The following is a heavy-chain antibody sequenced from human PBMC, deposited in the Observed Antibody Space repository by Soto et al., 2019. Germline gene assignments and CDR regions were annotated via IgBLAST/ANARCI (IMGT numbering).Heavy chain of an antibody. D-gene: IGHD2-21*02. CDR3: ARGGDVPYYHYGMDV. CDR1: GYTFTSYG. V-gene: IGHV1-18*01. CDR2: TSGYNGKT. J-gene: IGHJ6*02. Sequence: QVQLVQSGGEVKKPGASVKVSCKASGYTFTSYGISWVRQAPGQGLEWMGWTSGYNGKTNYAQKVQDRVTMTTDTSTSTVYMELRSLRTDDTAVYYCARGGDVPYYHYGMDVWAKGPRSPSP.